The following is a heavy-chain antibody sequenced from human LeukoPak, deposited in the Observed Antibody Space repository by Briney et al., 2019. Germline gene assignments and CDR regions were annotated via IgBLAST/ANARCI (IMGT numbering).Heavy chain of an antibody. CDR2: IRYDGSNK. J-gene: IGHJ4*02. CDR1: GFIFSSYG. Sequence: GGSLRLSCAASGFIFSSYGMHWVRQAPGKGLEWVAFIRYDGSNKYYADSVKGRFTISRDNSKNTLYLQMNSLRAEDTAVYYCAKIVAPISSSGVAWGQGTLVTVSS. V-gene: IGHV3-30*02. D-gene: IGHD6-6*01. CDR3: AKIVAPISSSGVA.